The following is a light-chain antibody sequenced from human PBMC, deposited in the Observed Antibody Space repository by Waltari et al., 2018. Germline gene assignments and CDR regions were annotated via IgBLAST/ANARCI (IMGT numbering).Light chain of an antibody. CDR1: QSVLYSSNNKNY. CDR2: WAP. Sequence: DIVMTQSPDSLAVSLGERATINCKSSQSVLYSSNNKNYLAWYQQKPGQPPKLLIHWAPIRESGVPDRFSGSGSGTDFTLTISSLQAEDVAVYFCQQYFGIPLTFGGGTKVEIK. V-gene: IGKV4-1*01. J-gene: IGKJ4*01. CDR3: QQYFGIPLT.